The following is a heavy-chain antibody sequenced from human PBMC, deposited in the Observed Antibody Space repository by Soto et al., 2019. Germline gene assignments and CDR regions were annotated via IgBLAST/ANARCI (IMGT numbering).Heavy chain of an antibody. D-gene: IGHD2-15*01. J-gene: IGHJ6*02. CDR2: THYSGST. CDR3: ARVQVGVYHYDGMDV. Sequence: QVQLQESGPGLVKPSETLSLTCTVSSGSISSYYWSWIRQPPGKGLEWIGYTHYSGSTSYNPSLKSRVTIXXDXSXXEFSLKLSSVTAADTAMYYCARVQVGVYHYDGMDVWGQGTTVTVSS. V-gene: IGHV4-59*01. CDR1: SGSISSYY.